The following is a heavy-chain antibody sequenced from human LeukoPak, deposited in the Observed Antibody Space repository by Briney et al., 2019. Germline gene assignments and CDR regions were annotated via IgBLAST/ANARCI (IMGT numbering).Heavy chain of an antibody. V-gene: IGHV3-7*01. CDR3: ARTNAWHPGDY. CDR1: GFMFSSYW. J-gene: IGHJ4*02. D-gene: IGHD2-2*01. CDR2: INQDGSIR. Sequence: GGSLRLSCAASGFMFSSYWMTSVRQAPGKGLEWVANINQDGSIRYYVGSVQGRFTISRDNAKNSLYLQMYSLRDEDTAVYYCARTNAWHPGDYWGQGTLVTVSS.